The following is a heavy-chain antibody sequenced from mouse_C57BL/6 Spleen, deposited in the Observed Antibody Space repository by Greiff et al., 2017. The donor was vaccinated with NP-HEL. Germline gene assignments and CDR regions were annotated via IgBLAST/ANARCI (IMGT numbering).Heavy chain of an antibody. CDR3: ARWDYYGSSGFAY. V-gene: IGHV1-52*01. CDR2: IDPSDSET. D-gene: IGHD1-1*01. CDR1: GYTFTSYW. Sequence: QVQLKQPGAELVRPGSSVKLSCKASGYTFTSYWMHWVKQRPIQGLEWIGNIDPSDSETHYNQKFKDKATLTVDKSSSTAYMQLSSLTSEDSAVYYCARWDYYGSSGFAYWGQGTLVTVSA. J-gene: IGHJ3*01.